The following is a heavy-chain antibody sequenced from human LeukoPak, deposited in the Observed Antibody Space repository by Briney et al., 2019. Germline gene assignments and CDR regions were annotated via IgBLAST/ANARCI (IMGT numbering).Heavy chain of an antibody. CDR3: ARGPRYCSGGSCYSGTRGWFDP. CDR1: GGSISSSNW. J-gene: IGHJ5*02. D-gene: IGHD2-15*01. V-gene: IGHV4-4*02. Sequence: SGTLSLTCAVSGGSISSSNWWSWVRQPPGKSLEWIGEIYHRGSTNYNPSLKSRVTISVDKSKNQFSLKLSSVTAADTAVYYCARGPRYCSGGSCYSGTRGWFDPWGQGTLVTVSS. CDR2: IYHRGST.